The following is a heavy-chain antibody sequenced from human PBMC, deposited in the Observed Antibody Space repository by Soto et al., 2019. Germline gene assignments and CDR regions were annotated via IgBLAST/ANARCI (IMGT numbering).Heavy chain of an antibody. CDR2: IWYDGSNK. D-gene: IGHD2-21*02. V-gene: IGHV3-33*01. CDR1: GFTFSSYG. J-gene: IGHJ3*02. CDR3: ATEVGCGGDCYSRTDAFDI. Sequence: GGSLRLSCAASGFTFSSYGMHWVRQAPGKGLEWVAVIWYDGSNKYYADSVKGRFTISRDNSKNTLYLQMNSLRAEDTAVYYCATEVGCGGDCYSRTDAFDIWGQGTMVTVSS.